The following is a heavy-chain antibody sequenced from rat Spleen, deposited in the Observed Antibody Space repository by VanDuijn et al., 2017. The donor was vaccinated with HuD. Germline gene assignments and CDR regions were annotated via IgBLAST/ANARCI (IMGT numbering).Heavy chain of an antibody. CDR1: GFLLTSYK. J-gene: IGHJ3*01. CDR3: ARDENGYINQWFAH. D-gene: IGHD1-4*01. V-gene: IGHV2-41*01. CDR2: IWNIGGT. Sequence: QVQPKESGPDLEQPSQTLSLTCPVAGFLLTSYKVPWIRQPPGKGPEWMGVIWNIGGTRYNSALKSRLSITKDTSKSQVFLKMNSLQTEDTATYYCARDENGYINQWFAHWGQGTLVTVSS.